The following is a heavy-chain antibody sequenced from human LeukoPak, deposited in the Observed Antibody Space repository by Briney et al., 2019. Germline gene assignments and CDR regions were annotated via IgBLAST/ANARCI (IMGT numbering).Heavy chain of an antibody. CDR2: IIPMFGSS. Sequence: ASVKVSCKASGGTFNNYAISWVRQAPGQGLEWMGGIIPMFGSSKYAQKFQGRLTITADESTSTAFMELSSLKSEDTAVYYCARVRFLEWPAPMDVWGKGTTVTVSS. D-gene: IGHD3-3*01. J-gene: IGHJ6*03. CDR1: GGTFNNYA. V-gene: IGHV1-69*13. CDR3: ARVRFLEWPAPMDV.